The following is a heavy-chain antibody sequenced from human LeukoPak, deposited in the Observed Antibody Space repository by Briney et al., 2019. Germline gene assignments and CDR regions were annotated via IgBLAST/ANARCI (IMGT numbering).Heavy chain of an antibody. J-gene: IGHJ4*02. CDR1: GFSVRSTY. V-gene: IGHV3-53*01. CDR3: AARYSGTYYRGAPFDY. D-gene: IGHD1-26*01. Sequence: PGGSLRLSCAAYGFSVRSTYMNWVRQAPGKGLEWVSVMYRGAGTYYADSVKGQFTLSRDNAKNSMYMQMNSLRVEDTAVYYCAARYSGTYYRGAPFDYWGQGALVTVSS. CDR2: MYRGAGT.